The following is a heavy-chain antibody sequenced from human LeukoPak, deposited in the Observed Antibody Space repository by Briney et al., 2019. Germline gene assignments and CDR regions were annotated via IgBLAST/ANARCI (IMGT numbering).Heavy chain of an antibody. CDR3: VRVLVVVIPDYYYYMDV. D-gene: IGHD3-22*01. V-gene: IGHV4-4*02. CDR2: IYHSGST. J-gene: IGHJ6*03. Sequence: SETLSLTCAVSGGSISSSNWWSWVRQPPGKGLEWIGEIYHSGSTNYNPSLKSRVTISVDKSKNQFSLKLSSVTAADTAVYYCVRVLVVVIPDYYYYMDVWGKGTTVTVSS. CDR1: GGSISSSNW.